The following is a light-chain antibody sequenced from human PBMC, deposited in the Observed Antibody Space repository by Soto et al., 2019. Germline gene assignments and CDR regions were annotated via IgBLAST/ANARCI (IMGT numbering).Light chain of an antibody. J-gene: IGKJ4*01. CDR3: QPYNNWPLT. CDR1: QSVSSY. Sequence: EIVFTQSPVTLSLSPGERATLSCRASQSVSSYLAWYQQKPGQAPRLLIYDASNRATGIPARFSGSRSGAEFTLTINSLQSEDFAVYYCQPYNNWPLTFGGGTKVDI. CDR2: DAS. V-gene: IGKV3-11*01.